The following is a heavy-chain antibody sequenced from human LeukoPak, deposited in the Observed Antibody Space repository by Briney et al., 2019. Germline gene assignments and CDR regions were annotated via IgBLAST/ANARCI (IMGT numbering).Heavy chain of an antibody. J-gene: IGHJ5*02. CDR1: GYTFTRVG. Sequence: ASVTVSCKASGYTFTRVGISWVRQAPGQGLEWMGGIIPIFGTANYAQKLQGRVTITADKSTSTAYMELSSLRSEDTAVYYCARDEGESGYLWFDPWGQGTLVTVSS. CDR3: ARDEGESGYLWFDP. CDR2: IIPIFGTA. D-gene: IGHD3-3*01. V-gene: IGHV1-69*06.